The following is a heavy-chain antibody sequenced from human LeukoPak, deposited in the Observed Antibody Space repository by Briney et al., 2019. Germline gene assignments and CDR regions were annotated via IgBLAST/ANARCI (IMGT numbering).Heavy chain of an antibody. V-gene: IGHV4-34*01. D-gene: IGHD4-17*01. CDR1: GGSFSGYY. CDR3: ARGPTTVTRAFDY. CDR2: INHSGST. J-gene: IGHJ4*02. Sequence: PSEALSLTCAVYGGSFSGYYWSWIRQPPGKGLEWIGEINHSGSTNYNPSLKGRVTMSVDTSKSQFSLKLSSVTAADTAVYYCARGPTTVTRAFDYWGQGTLVTVSS.